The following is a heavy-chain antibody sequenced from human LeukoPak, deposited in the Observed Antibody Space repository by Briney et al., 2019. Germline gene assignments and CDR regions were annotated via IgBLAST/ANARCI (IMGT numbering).Heavy chain of an antibody. J-gene: IGHJ4*02. CDR2: ISYDGSNK. CDR3: ARERWQPLSPYYFDY. CDR1: GFTFSSYA. Sequence: GGSLRLSCAASGFTFSSYAMHWVRQAPGKGLEWVAVISYDGSNKYYADSVKGRFTISRDNSKNTLYLQMNSLRAEDTAVYYCARERWQPLSPYYFDYWGQGTLVTVSS. V-gene: IGHV3-30-3*01. D-gene: IGHD2-15*01.